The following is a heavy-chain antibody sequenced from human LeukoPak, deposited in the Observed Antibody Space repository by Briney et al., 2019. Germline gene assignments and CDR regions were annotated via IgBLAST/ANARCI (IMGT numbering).Heavy chain of an antibody. V-gene: IGHV3-23*01. J-gene: IGHJ4*02. CDR1: GFTFSSYA. D-gene: IGHD4-17*01. CDR2: ISDSGDYT. Sequence: GGSLTLSCAGSGFTFSSYAMSWVRQAPGQGLEWVSVISDSGDYTSYADSVKGRFTISRDNSKNTLYLQMNSLRAEDTAVYYCAKDPMTTVTTGWLWGQGTLVTVSS. CDR3: AKDPMTTVTTGWL.